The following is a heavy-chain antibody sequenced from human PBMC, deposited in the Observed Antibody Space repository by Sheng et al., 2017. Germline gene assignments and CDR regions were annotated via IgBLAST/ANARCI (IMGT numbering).Heavy chain of an antibody. CDR3: ARESGYSSSSYPY. J-gene: IGHJ4*02. Sequence: EVQLVESGGGLVQPGGSLRLSCAASGFTFSDYNMDWVRQAPGKGLEWVGRIRNKASGYTTEYVASLKGRFTISRDNAKKSVDLRMSSLRAEDTAVYYCARESGYSSSSYPYWGQGTLVTVSS. V-gene: IGHV3-72*01. D-gene: IGHD6-13*01. CDR2: IRNKASGYTT. CDR1: GFTFSDYN.